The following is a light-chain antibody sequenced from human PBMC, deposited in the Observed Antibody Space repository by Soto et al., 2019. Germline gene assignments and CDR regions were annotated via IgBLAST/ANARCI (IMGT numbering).Light chain of an antibody. CDR3: HQYDNLHS. CDR1: QDISNY. CDR2: DVS. V-gene: IGKV1-33*01. J-gene: IGKJ2*01. Sequence: DIQMTQSPSSLSASVGDRVTITCQASQDISNYLNWYQHKPGKAPKLLIYDVSNLETGVPSRFSGSGSGTDFTFTISRLQHEDIATYSWHQYDNLHSFGQGTSLEIK.